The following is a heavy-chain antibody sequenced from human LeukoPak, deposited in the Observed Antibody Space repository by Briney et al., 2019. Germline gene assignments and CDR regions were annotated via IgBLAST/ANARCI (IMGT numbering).Heavy chain of an antibody. CDR1: GFTFSSYA. J-gene: IGHJ4*02. Sequence: GGSLRISCSASGFTFSSYAMHWVRQAPGKGLEYVSAISSNGGSTYYADSVKGRFTISRDNSKNTLYLQMSSLRAEDTAVYYCVKLSAAGTDYWGQGTLVTVSS. CDR2: ISSNGGST. V-gene: IGHV3-64D*06. CDR3: VKLSAAGTDY. D-gene: IGHD6-13*01.